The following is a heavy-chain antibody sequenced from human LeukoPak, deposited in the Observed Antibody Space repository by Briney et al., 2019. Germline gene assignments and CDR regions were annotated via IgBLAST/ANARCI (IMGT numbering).Heavy chain of an antibody. J-gene: IGHJ6*03. CDR3: ARHEGDPFTERSFYFYYMDV. Sequence: SETLSLTCTVSGGSISSSSYYWGWIRQPPGKGLEWIGSIYYSGSTYYNPSLKSRVTISVDTSRNQFSLKLSSVTAADTAVYYCARHEGDPFTERSFYFYYMDVWGKGTTVTISS. CDR1: GGSISSSSYY. CDR2: IYYSGST. V-gene: IGHV4-39*01. D-gene: IGHD2-21*02.